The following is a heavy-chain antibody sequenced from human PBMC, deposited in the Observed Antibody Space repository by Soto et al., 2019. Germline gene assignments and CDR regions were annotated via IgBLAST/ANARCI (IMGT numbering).Heavy chain of an antibody. D-gene: IGHD6-13*01. CDR1: GGTFSSYA. CDR3: ARGSSWYKHYYYYGMDV. Sequence: ASVKVSCKASGGTFSSYAISWVRQAPGQGFEWMGGIIPIFGTANYAQKFQGRVTITAEESTSTAYMELSSLRSEDTAVYYCARGSSWYKHYYYYGMDVWGQGTTVTVSS. CDR2: IIPIFGTA. J-gene: IGHJ6*02. V-gene: IGHV1-69*13.